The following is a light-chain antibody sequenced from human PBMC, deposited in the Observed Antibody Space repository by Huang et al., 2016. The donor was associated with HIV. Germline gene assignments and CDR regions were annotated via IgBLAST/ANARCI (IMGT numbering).Light chain of an antibody. CDR2: LGS. J-gene: IGKJ1*01. Sequence: DIVMTQSPLSLPVTPGEPASISCRSSQSLLHSNGYNYLLWYLQKPGQSPQLLIYLGSNRASGVPDRFSGSGSGTDFTLKISRVEAEDVGVYYCMQALQTPLTFGQGTKVEIK. V-gene: IGKV2-28*01. CDR1: QSLLHSNGYNY. CDR3: MQALQTPLT.